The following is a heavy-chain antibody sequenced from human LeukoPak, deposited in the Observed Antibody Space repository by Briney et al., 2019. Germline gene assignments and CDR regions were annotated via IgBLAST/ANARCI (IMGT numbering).Heavy chain of an antibody. J-gene: IGHJ4*02. CDR2: LSWDGSST. V-gene: IGHV3-23*01. Sequence: GGSLRLSCAASGFTFSSYAMSWVRQAPGKGLEWVSLLSWDGSSTYYADSVKGRFTISRDNSKNTLYLQMNSLRAEDTAVYYCAKDSYYGSGSYYNAVYWGQGTLVTVSS. CDR3: AKDSYYGSGSYYNAVY. CDR1: GFTFSSYA. D-gene: IGHD3-10*01.